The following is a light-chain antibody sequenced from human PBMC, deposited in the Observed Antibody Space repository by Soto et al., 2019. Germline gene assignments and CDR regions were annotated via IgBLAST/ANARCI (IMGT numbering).Light chain of an antibody. Sequence: IVMTQSPAALSVSPGDSATLSCRASQIVNTNVAWYQQRPGQAPRLLIFAASTRATGVAARFSGSGSGTKFTLTVDSLQSEDFAVYYCQQYNNWPRTFGQVTKVDI. CDR2: AAS. J-gene: IGKJ1*01. CDR1: QIVNTN. CDR3: QQYNNWPRT. V-gene: IGKV3-15*01.